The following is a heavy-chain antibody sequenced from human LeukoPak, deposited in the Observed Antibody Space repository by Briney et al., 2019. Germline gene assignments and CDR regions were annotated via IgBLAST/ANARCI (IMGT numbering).Heavy chain of an antibody. Sequence: VASVKVSCKASGYTFTSYAMHWVRQAPGQRLEWMGWISAGNGNTKYSQKFQGRVTITRDTSASTAYMELSSLRSEDTAVYYCAREFRGGSRGYFDYWGQGTLVTVSS. CDR2: ISAGNGNT. V-gene: IGHV1-3*01. D-gene: IGHD3-16*01. J-gene: IGHJ4*02. CDR1: GYTFTSYA. CDR3: AREFRGGSRGYFDY.